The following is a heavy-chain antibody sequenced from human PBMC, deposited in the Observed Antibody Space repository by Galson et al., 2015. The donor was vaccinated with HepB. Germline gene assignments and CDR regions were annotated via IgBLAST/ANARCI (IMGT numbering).Heavy chain of an antibody. D-gene: IGHD3-9*01. CDR1: EFTFSSYA. CDR3: AKTPDYDILTGYYDY. CDR2: ISGSGGST. J-gene: IGHJ4*02. Sequence: SLRLSCAASEFTFSSYAMSWVRQAPGKGLEWVSAISGSGGSTYYADSVKGRFTISRDNSKNTLYLQMNSLRAEDTAVYYCAKTPDYDILTGYYDYWGQGTLVTVSS. V-gene: IGHV3-23*01.